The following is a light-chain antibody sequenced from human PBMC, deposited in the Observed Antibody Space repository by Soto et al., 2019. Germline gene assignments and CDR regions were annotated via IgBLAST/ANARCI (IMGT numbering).Light chain of an antibody. Sequence: EIVLTQSPATLSVSPGDRATLSCRASQSVSSNLAWYQQKPGQTPRLLIYGASTLATGVPPRFSGSRSGTEFTLPISSLQSEDCTLYYCKQYYNWPTYRFGQGTKRDFK. CDR2: GAS. CDR3: KQYYNWPTYR. CDR1: QSVSSN. V-gene: IGKV3-15*01. J-gene: IGKJ2*03.